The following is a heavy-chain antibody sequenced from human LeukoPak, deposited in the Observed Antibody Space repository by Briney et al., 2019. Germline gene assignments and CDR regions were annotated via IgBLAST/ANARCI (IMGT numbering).Heavy chain of an antibody. CDR1: GGSISSYY. D-gene: IGHD2-15*01. V-gene: IGHV4-59*12. Sequence: PSETLSLTCTVSGGSISSYYWSWIRQPPGKGLEWIGNIYYSGSTNYNPSLKSRVTISVDTSKNQFSLKLSSVTAADTAVYYCARVDTGYCSGGSCPLDYYYMDVWGKGTTVTVSS. CDR3: ARVDTGYCSGGSCPLDYYYMDV. CDR2: IYYSGST. J-gene: IGHJ6*03.